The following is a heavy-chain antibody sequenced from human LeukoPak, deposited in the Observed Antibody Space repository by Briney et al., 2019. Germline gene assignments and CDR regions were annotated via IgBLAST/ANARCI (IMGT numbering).Heavy chain of an antibody. V-gene: IGHV3-7*03. CDR2: IKQDGSEK. J-gene: IGHJ4*02. CDR1: GFTFSSHW. CDR3: ARVTSDGGSDY. Sequence: GGSLRLSCAASGFTFSSHWMTWVRQPPGKGLEWVANIKQDGSEKYYVDSVKGRFAISRDNAKNSLYLQMNSLRAEDTAVYFCARVTSDGGSDYWGQGTLVTVSS. D-gene: IGHD3-16*01.